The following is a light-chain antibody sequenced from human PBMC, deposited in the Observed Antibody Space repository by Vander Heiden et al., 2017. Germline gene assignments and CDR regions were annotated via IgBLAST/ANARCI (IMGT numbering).Light chain of an antibody. CDR1: QSVSSN. V-gene: IGKV3-15*01. J-gene: IGKJ1*01. CDR2: GAS. Sequence: EIVMTQSPATLSVSPGERATLSCRASQSVSSNLAWYQQKPDQAPRLLIYGASTRATGIPARFSGSGSGTEFTLTISSLQSEDFAVYYCQQDNNWPTFGQGTKVEIK. CDR3: QQDNNWPT.